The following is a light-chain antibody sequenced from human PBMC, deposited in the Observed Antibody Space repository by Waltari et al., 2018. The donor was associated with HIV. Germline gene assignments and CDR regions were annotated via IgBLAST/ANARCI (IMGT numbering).Light chain of an antibody. V-gene: IGKV3-20*01. J-gene: IGKJ3*01. Sequence: ETVLTQSPGPMSLSPEERATLSCRASQNVGGNYLAWYQHRPGQTPRLLIYDASSRATGIPDRFSGSGSGTEFTLTITRLEPEDFAVYYCQQYGSSPLFTFGPGTKVDIK. CDR2: DAS. CDR1: QNVGGNY. CDR3: QQYGSSPLFT.